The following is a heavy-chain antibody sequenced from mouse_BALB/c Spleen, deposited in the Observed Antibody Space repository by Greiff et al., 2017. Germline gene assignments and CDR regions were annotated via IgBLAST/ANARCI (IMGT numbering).Heavy chain of an antibody. Sequence: EVQLVESGPGLVKPSQSLSLTCTVTGYSITSDYAWNWIRQFPGNKLEWMGYISYSGSTSYNPSLKSRISITRDTSKNQFFLQLNSVTTEDTATYYCATGHYGNYDGYFDVWGAGTTVTVSS. CDR1: GYSITSDYA. J-gene: IGHJ1*01. D-gene: IGHD2-1*01. CDR2: ISYSGST. CDR3: ATGHYGNYDGYFDV. V-gene: IGHV3-2*02.